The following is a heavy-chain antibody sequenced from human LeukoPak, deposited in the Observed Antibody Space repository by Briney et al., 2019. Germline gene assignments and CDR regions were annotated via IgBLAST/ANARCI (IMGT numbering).Heavy chain of an antibody. CDR3: ARERGTYYYDSSGYYS. V-gene: IGHV1-69*04. CDR2: IIPIFGIA. D-gene: IGHD3-22*01. CDR1: GGTFSSHA. J-gene: IGHJ4*02. Sequence: ASVKVSCKASGGTFSSHAISWVRQAPGQGLEWMGRIIPIFGIANYAQKFQGRVTITADKSTSTAYMELSSLGSEDTAVYYCARERGTYYYDSSGYYSWGQGTLVTVSS.